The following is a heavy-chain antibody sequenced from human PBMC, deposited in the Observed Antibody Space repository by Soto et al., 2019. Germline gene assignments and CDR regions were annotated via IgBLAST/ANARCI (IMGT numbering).Heavy chain of an antibody. J-gene: IGHJ6*02. CDR3: ARDCSGGSCYSIYYYGMDV. CDR2: IYSGGST. CDR1: GFTVSSNY. V-gene: IGHV3-53*01. Sequence: PGGSLRLSCAASGFTVSSNYMSWVRQAPGKGLEWVSVIYSGGSTYYADSVKGRFTISRDSSKNTLYLQMNSLRAEDTAVYYCARDCSGGSCYSIYYYGMDVWGQGTTVTVSS. D-gene: IGHD2-15*01.